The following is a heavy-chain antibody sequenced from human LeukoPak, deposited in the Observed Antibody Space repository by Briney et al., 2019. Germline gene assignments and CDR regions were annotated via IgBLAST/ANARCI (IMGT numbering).Heavy chain of an antibody. CDR1: GFTFSSYG. Sequence: GGSLRLSCAASGFTFSSYGMHWVRQAPGKGLEWVSSISSSSYIYYADSVKGRFTISRDNAKNSLYLQMNSPRAEDTAVYYCARTYSSGWDYYDSSGYSDYWGQGTLVTVSS. V-gene: IGHV3-21*01. CDR2: ISSSSYI. J-gene: IGHJ4*02. D-gene: IGHD3-22*01. CDR3: ARTYSSGWDYYDSSGYSDY.